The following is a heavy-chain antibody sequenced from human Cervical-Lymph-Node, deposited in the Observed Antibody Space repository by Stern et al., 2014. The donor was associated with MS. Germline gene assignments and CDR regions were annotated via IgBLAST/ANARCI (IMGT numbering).Heavy chain of an antibody. CDR2: IYHSGRT. D-gene: IGHD5-12*01. V-gene: IGHV4-4*02. Sequence: QVQLQESGPGLVKPSGTLSLTCTVSGDSISSGYWWTWVRQPPGKGLEWIGEIYHSGRTNYNPSLKRRVTLSVDKSQSQFSLNLTFVPAADTAVYYCVRDPRYNGYNLPPENYYGMDVWGQGTTVIVSS. J-gene: IGHJ6*02. CDR1: GDSISSGYW. CDR3: VRDPRYNGYNLPPENYYGMDV.